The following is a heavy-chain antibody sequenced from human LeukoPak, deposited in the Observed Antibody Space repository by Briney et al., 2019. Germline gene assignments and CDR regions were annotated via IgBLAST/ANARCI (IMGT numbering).Heavy chain of an antibody. J-gene: IGHJ6*03. D-gene: IGHD6-13*01. CDR3: AREGAAASTYYYYYYYMDV. Sequence: ASVKVSCKASGYTFTGYYMHWVRQAPGQGLEWMGWINPNSGGTNYAQKFQGRVTMTRNTSISTVYMELSSLRSEDTAVYYCAREGAAASTYYYYYYYMDVWGKGTTVTVSS. CDR2: INPNSGGT. V-gene: IGHV1-2*02. CDR1: GYTFTGYY.